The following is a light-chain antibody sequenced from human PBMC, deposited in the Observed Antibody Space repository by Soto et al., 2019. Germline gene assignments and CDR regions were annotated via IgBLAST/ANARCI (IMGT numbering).Light chain of an antibody. J-gene: IGKJ1*01. V-gene: IGKV3-11*01. Sequence: EFVLTQSPGTLSLSPGERATLSCRASQSLTNSFIAWYQQRPGQAPRLLIYDASNRATGIPARFSGSGSGTDFTLTISSLEPEDFAVYYCQQRSNWPPATFGQGTKVDI. CDR2: DAS. CDR3: QQRSNWPPAT. CDR1: QSLTNSF.